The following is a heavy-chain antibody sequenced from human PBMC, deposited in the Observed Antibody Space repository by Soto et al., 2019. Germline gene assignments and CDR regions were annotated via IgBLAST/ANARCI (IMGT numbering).Heavy chain of an antibody. J-gene: IGHJ5*02. V-gene: IGHV3-48*02. D-gene: IGHD1-26*01. CDR3: ARGLGGPSGSYENWFDP. Sequence: EVQLVESGGGLVQPGGSLRLSCAASGFTFSSYSMNWVRQAPGKGLEWVSYISSSSSTIYYADSVKGRFTISRDNAKNSLYLQMNSLRDEDTAVYYCARGLGGPSGSYENWFDPWGQGTLVTVSS. CDR2: ISSSSSTI. CDR1: GFTFSSYS.